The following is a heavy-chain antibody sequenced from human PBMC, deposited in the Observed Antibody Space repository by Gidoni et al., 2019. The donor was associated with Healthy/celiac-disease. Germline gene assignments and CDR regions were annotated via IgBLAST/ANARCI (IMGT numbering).Heavy chain of an antibody. J-gene: IGHJ4*02. Sequence: QVQLVQSGAEVKKPGASVKVSCKASGYTFTGYYMHWVRQAPGQGLEWMGWINPNSGGTNYAQKFQGWVTMTRDTSISTAYMELSRLRSDDTAVYYCARGDGLGLYSSPPSEYYFDYWGQGTLVTVSS. V-gene: IGHV1-2*04. CDR1: GYTFTGYY. D-gene: IGHD2-15*01. CDR3: ARGDGLGLYSSPPSEYYFDY. CDR2: INPNSGGT.